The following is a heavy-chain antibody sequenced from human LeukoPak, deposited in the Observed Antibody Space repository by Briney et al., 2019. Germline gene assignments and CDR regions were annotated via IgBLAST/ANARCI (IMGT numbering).Heavy chain of an antibody. D-gene: IGHD3-10*01. CDR3: ARGFRGSVTPHAFDY. V-gene: IGHV3-30*02. CDR2: IRYDGSNK. J-gene: IGHJ4*02. CDR1: GFTFSSYG. Sequence: GGSLRLSCAASGFTFSSYGMHWVRQAPGKGLEWVAFIRYDGSNKYYADSVKGRFTISRDNSKNTLYLQMNSLRTEDTAVYYCARGFRGSVTPHAFDYWGQGTLVTVSS.